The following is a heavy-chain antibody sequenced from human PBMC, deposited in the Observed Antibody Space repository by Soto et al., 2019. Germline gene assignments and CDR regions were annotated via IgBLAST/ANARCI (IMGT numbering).Heavy chain of an antibody. CDR2: INHSGST. CDR1: GGSFSGYY. D-gene: IGHD6-19*01. J-gene: IGHJ4*02. CDR3: ARGLITGSHYSGGWYYFDS. V-gene: IGHV4-34*01. Sequence: PSETLSLTCAVYGGSFSGYYWTWIRQPPGTGLEWIGEINHSGSTNYNPSLKSRVTISVHTSNSQFSLELSSVTAADTAVYYCARGLITGSHYSGGWYYFDSWGQGTQATVSS.